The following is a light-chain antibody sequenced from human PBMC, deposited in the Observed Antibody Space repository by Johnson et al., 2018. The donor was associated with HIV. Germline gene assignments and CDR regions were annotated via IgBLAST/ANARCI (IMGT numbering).Light chain of an antibody. CDR1: NSNIGNNY. Sequence: QSVLTQPHSVSAAPGQKVTISCSGSNSNIGNNYVSWYQQLPGTAPKLLIYDNNKRPSGIPDRFSGSKSGTSATMGITGLQTGDEADYYCGTWDSSLSAYVFGTGTKFTVL. J-gene: IGLJ1*01. CDR3: GTWDSSLSAYV. V-gene: IGLV1-51*01. CDR2: DNN.